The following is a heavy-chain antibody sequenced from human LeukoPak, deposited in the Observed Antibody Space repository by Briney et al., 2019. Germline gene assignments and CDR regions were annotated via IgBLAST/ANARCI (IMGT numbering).Heavy chain of an antibody. CDR3: AKVPKNYYYYGMDV. CDR1: GFTFDDYA. V-gene: IGHV3-9*01. J-gene: IGHJ6*02. Sequence: PGGSLRLSCAASGFTFDDYAMHWVRQAPGKGLEWVSGISWNSGSIGYADSVKGRFTISRDNSKNTLYLQMNSLRAEDTAVYYCAKVPKNYYYYGMDVWGQGTTVTVSS. CDR2: ISWNSGSI.